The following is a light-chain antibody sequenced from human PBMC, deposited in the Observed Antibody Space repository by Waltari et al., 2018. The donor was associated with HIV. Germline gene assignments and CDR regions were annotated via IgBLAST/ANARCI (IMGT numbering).Light chain of an antibody. CDR3: LQDHSYPWT. CDR1: QAIGNY. CDR2: TAF. V-gene: IGKV1-6*01. Sequence: AIQLTQSPSSLSASVGARVHLTCRASQAIGNYLGWYQQKSGKAPKLLIFTAFNLHSGVPSRFSGSGSGTDFTLTISTLQPEDFATYYCLQDHSYPWTFGQGTKVEIK. J-gene: IGKJ1*01.